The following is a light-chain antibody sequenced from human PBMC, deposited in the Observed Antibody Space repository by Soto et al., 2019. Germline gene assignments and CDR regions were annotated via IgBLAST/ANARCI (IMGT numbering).Light chain of an antibody. J-gene: IGLJ2*01. CDR1: SRDVGAYNY. CDR2: GVS. CDR3: SSYTSSSTLV. V-gene: IGLV2-14*01. Sequence: QSVLTQPASVSGSPGQSITISCSGTSRDVGAYNYVSWYQQLPGKVPKLMIYGVSNRPSGVSNRFSGSKSGNTASLIISGLQAEDEADYYCSSYTSSSTLVFGGGTKVTVL.